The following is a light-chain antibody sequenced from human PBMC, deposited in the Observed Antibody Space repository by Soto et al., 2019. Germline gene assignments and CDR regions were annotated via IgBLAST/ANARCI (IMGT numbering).Light chain of an antibody. J-gene: IGKJ5*01. V-gene: IGKV1-33*01. CDR1: QTISSW. CDR2: DAS. CDR3: QQYENLPT. Sequence: STLSASVGDRVTITCRASQTISSWLAWYQQKPGRAPKLLIYDASNLEAGVPSRFRGSGSGTDFTFTISRLQPEDIATYYCQQYENLPTFGQGTRLEI.